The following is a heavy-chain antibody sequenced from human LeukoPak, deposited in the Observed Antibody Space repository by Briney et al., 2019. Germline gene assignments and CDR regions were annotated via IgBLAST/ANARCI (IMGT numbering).Heavy chain of an antibody. V-gene: IGHV1-18*01. CDR3: ARDAFTDCNPIRCYFPPSEY. J-gene: IGHJ4*02. D-gene: IGHD2-15*01. CDR1: DYTFTTYG. CDR2: ISAFNGNT. Sequence: ASVKVSCKASDYTFTTYGITWVRQAPGQGLEWMGWISAFNGNTNYAQRLQGRVTMTTDTSTSTAYMELRSLRSDDTAVYYCARDAFTDCNPIRCYFPPSEYWGQGTLVTVSS.